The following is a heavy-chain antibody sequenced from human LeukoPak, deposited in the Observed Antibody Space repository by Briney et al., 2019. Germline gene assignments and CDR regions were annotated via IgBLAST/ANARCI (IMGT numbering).Heavy chain of an antibody. Sequence: PSETLSLTCTVSGGTISSYYWRWIRQPAGKGLEWIGRIYTSGSTNYNPSLESRVTMSVDTSKNQFSLKLSSVTAADTAVYYWARLSGYDSACNFDYWGQGTLVTVSS. CDR1: GGTISSYY. V-gene: IGHV4-4*07. CDR2: IYTSGST. D-gene: IGHD5-12*01. CDR3: ARLSGYDSACNFDY. J-gene: IGHJ4*02.